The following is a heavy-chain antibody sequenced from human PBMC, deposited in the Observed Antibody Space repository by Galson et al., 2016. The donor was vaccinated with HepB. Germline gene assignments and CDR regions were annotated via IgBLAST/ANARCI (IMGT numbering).Heavy chain of an antibody. V-gene: IGHV3-23*01. Sequence: SLRLSCAASEFTFSSYAMSWARQAPGKGLEWVSLVSGSGGSTYYADSVKGRFTISRDNSKNTLYLQMNSLRAEDTAVYYCVSLGVDTATGLDHWGQGTRVTVSS. J-gene: IGHJ4*02. D-gene: IGHD5-18*01. CDR2: VSGSGGST. CDR1: EFTFSSYA. CDR3: VSLGVDTATGLDH.